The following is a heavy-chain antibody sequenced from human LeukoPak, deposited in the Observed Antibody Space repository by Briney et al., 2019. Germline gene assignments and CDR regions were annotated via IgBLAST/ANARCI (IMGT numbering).Heavy chain of an antibody. CDR2: ISSSGSTI. CDR3: ARVSGLYFDY. J-gene: IGHJ4*02. D-gene: IGHD3/OR15-3a*01. V-gene: IGHV3-48*03. CDR1: GFTISSYE. Sequence: GGSLRLSCAASGFTISSYEMNWVRQAPGKGLEWVSYISSSGSTIYYADSVKGRFTISRDNAKNSLYLQMSSLRAEDTAVYHCARVSGLYFDYWGQGTLVTVSS.